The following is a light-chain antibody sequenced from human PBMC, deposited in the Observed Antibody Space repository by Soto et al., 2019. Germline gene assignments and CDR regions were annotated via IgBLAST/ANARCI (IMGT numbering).Light chain of an antibody. J-gene: IGLJ3*02. CDR3: SSYTNIDTWV. V-gene: IGLV2-14*01. CDR1: SSDVGGYNY. CDR2: EVT. Sequence: QSALTQPASVSGSPGQSITISCTGTSSDVGGYNYVSWYQQHPGQVPKLTIYEVTNRPSGVSSRFSGSKSGNTASLTISGLQAEDEADYYCSSYTNIDTWVFGGGPKLTVL.